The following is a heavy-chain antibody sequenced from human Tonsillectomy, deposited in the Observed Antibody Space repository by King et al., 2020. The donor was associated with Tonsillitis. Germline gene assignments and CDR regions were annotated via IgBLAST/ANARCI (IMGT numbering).Heavy chain of an antibody. CDR3: AGEWGYCSGGSCYQPDY. CDR2: ISSSSSTI. CDR1: GFTFSSYS. D-gene: IGHD2-15*01. V-gene: IGHV3-48*02. Sequence: VQLVESGGGLVQPGGSLRLSCAASGFTFSSYSMNWVRQAPGKGLEWVSYISSSSSTIYYADSVKGRFTISRDNAKNSLYLQMNSLRDEDTAVYYCAGEWGYCSGGSCYQPDYWGQGTLVTVSS. J-gene: IGHJ4*02.